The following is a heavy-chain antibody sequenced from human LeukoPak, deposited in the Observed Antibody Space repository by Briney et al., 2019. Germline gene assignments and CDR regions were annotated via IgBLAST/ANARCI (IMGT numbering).Heavy chain of an antibody. V-gene: IGHV3-48*03. J-gene: IGHJ5*02. Sequence: GGSLRLSCAASGFTFSNYEMNWVRQAPGKGLEWVSYISSSGSTIYYADSVKGRFTISRDNAKNSLYLQMNSLRAEDTAVYYCARGSYSSSWYWRYNWFDPWGQGTLVTVSS. CDR3: ARGSYSSSWYWRYNWFDP. CDR1: GFTFSNYE. CDR2: ISSSGSTI. D-gene: IGHD6-13*01.